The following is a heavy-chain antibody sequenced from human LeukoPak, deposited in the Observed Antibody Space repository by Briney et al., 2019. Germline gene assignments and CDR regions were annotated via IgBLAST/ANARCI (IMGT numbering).Heavy chain of an antibody. Sequence: GGSLRLSCAASGFTFSSYGMSWVRQAPGKGLEWVSAISGSGGSTYYADSVKGRFTISRDNSKNTLYLQMNSLRAEDTAVYYCAKDVNYYDSSGYSIFQHWGQGTLVTVSS. CDR3: AKDVNYYDSSGYSIFQH. V-gene: IGHV3-23*01. D-gene: IGHD3-22*01. J-gene: IGHJ1*01. CDR2: ISGSGGST. CDR1: GFTFSSYG.